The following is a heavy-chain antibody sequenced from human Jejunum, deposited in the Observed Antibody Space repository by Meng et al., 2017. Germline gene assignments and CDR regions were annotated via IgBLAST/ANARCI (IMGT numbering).Heavy chain of an antibody. CDR3: SNYVWGSPPTGVLS. CDR1: GVSISSNHW. Sequence: QAQWPEACPGRVKPSGTLSLTRAVSGVSISSNHWWSWVRQPPGKGLEWIGEMYHGGSTNYNPSLKSRVNISVDKSKNQFSLKLTSVTAADTGVYYCSNYVWGSPPTGVLSWGQGTLVTVSS. J-gene: IGHJ5*02. D-gene: IGHD3-16*01. CDR2: MYHGGST. V-gene: IGHV4-4*02.